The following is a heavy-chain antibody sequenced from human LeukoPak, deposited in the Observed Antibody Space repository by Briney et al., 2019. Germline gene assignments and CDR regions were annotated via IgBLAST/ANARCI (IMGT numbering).Heavy chain of an antibody. CDR2: IYPGDSDT. Sequence: PGESLKISCKGSGFSFTGYWIAWVRQMPGKGLEWMGIIYPGDSDTRYSPSFQGQITISADKSISTAYLQWSSLKASDTAMYYCARRRGWDYVSSGYDFDYWGQGTLVTVSS. V-gene: IGHV5-51*01. CDR1: GFSFTGYW. D-gene: IGHD3-22*01. J-gene: IGHJ4*02. CDR3: ARRRGWDYVSSGYDFDY.